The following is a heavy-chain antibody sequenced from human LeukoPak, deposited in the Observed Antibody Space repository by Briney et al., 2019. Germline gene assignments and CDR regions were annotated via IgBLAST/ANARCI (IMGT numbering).Heavy chain of an antibody. CDR3: ARDQPGYYDSSGYYYFDY. CDR1: GFTFSSYE. J-gene: IGHJ4*02. V-gene: IGHV3-48*03. D-gene: IGHD3-22*01. CDR2: ISSSGSTI. Sequence: GGSLRLSCAASGFTFSSYEMNWVRQAPGKGLEWVSYISSSGSTIYYADSVKGRFTISRDNAKNSLYLQMNSLRAEDTAVYYCARDQPGYYDSSGYYYFDYWGQGTLVTVSS.